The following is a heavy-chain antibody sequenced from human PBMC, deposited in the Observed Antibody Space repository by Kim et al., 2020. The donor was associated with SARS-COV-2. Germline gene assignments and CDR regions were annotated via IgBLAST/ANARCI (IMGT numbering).Heavy chain of an antibody. CDR1: GESFSDYY. Sequence: SETLSLTCAVYGESFSDYYWSWIRQPPGKGLEWIGEINHRGSTNYNPSLKSRVTISEDTSKNQFSLKLSSVTAVDTAVYYCARGVDFWSGYYPPNYSYMDVWGKGTTVTVSS. V-gene: IGHV4-34*01. D-gene: IGHD3-3*01. J-gene: IGHJ6*03. CDR2: INHRGST. CDR3: ARGVDFWSGYYPPNYSYMDV.